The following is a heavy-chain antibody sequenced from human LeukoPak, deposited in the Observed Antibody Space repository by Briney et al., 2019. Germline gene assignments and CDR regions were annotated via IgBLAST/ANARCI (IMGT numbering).Heavy chain of an antibody. J-gene: IGHJ4*02. CDR3: TKDNCCSTCCHNGHFDS. CDR2: ISWDGDST. Sequence: GGSLRLSCAASGFSFDDYTMHWVRHAPGKGLEWVSLISWDGDSTYYEDSVKGRFTIFRDNSKNSLYLHMNSLRTEDTALYYCTKDNCCSTCCHNGHFDSWGRGTLVTVSS. D-gene: IGHD2-2*02. CDR1: GFSFDDYT. V-gene: IGHV3-43*01.